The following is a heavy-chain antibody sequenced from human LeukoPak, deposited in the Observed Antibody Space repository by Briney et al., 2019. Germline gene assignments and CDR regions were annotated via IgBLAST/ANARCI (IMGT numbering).Heavy chain of an antibody. CDR3: ARAHDSSGYPRDY. J-gene: IGHJ4*02. V-gene: IGHV4-34*01. CDR2: INHSGST. Sequence: SETLSLTCAVYGGSFSGYYWSWIRQPPGKGLEWIGEINHSGSTNYNPSLKSRVTIPVDTSKNQFSLKLSSVTAADTAVYYCARAHDSSGYPRDYWGQGTLVTVSS. CDR1: GGSFSGYY. D-gene: IGHD3-22*01.